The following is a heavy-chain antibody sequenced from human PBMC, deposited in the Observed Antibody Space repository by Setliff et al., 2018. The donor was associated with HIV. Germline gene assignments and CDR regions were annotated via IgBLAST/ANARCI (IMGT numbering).Heavy chain of an antibody. CDR3: VITLVGGTTEMY. D-gene: IGHD2-21*02. J-gene: IGHJ4*02. V-gene: IGHV4-34*01. CDR1: AVPFSNYY. CDR2: VNHNGKI. Sequence: PSETLSLTCGLNAVPFSNYYWKWIRQSPEKCLGWIVEVNHNGKINYNPSLQSRVTGSVDTSKPQFSLEMSSLTAADTAVYYCVITLVGGTTEMYWGQGTLVTVSS.